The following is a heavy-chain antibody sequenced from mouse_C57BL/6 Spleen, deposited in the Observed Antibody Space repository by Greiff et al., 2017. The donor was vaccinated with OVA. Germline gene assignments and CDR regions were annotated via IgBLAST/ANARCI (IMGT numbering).Heavy chain of an antibody. J-gene: IGHJ2*01. CDR2: IHPNSGST. V-gene: IGHV1-64*01. CDR3: ARGAYYYYGSSYFDY. Sequence: QVQLQQPGAELVKPGASVKLSCKASGYTFTSYWMHWVKQRPGQGLEWIGMIHPNSGSTNYNEKFKSKATLTVDKSSSTAYMQLSSLTSEDSAVYYCARGAYYYYGSSYFDYWGQGTTLTVSS. D-gene: IGHD1-1*01. CDR1: GYTFTSYW.